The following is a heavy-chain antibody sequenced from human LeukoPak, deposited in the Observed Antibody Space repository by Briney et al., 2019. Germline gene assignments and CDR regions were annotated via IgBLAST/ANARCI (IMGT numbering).Heavy chain of an antibody. J-gene: IGHJ4*02. CDR3: ARGAGSSGYYIHDY. CDR2: INPNSGGT. Sequence: ASVKVSCKASGYTFTGYYMHWVRQAPGQGLEWMGWINPNSGGTNYAQKFQGRVTMTRDTSISTAYMELSSLRSDDTAVYYCARGAGSSGYYIHDYWGQGTLVTVS. CDR1: GYTFTGYY. D-gene: IGHD3-22*01. V-gene: IGHV1-2*02.